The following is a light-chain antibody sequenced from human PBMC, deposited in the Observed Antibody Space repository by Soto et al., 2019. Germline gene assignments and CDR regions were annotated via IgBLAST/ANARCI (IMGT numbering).Light chain of an antibody. CDR2: KAS. Sequence: DIRMTQSPSTLSASVGDRVTITCRASQSISSRLAWYQQKSGKAPKLLIYKASSLESGVPSRFSGSGSETEFILTISSLQPDDFATYYCQQYHSYFPTFGQGTKVEIK. CDR1: QSISSR. V-gene: IGKV1-5*03. J-gene: IGKJ1*01. CDR3: QQYHSYFPT.